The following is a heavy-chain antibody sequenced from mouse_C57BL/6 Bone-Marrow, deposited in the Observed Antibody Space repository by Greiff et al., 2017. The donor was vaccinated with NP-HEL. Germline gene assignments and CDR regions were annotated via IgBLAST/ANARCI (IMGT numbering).Heavy chain of an antibody. D-gene: IGHD2-1*01. CDR1: GYSIPSDY. CDR3: ARFGNYVYFDY. V-gene: IGHV3-8*01. CDR2: ISYSGST. Sequence: EVKLVESGPGLAKPSQTLSLPCSVTGYSIPSDYWNWIRKFPGNKLEYMGYISYSGSTYYNPSLKSRISITRDTSKNQYYLQLNSVTTEDTATYYCARFGNYVYFDYWGQGTTLTVSS. J-gene: IGHJ2*01.